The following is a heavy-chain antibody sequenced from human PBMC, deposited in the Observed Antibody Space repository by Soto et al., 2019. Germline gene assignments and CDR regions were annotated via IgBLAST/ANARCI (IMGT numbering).Heavy chain of an antibody. V-gene: IGHV2-5*02. CDR3: AHAGDYDLLTFDH. Sequence: QITLKESGPTLVRPAQTLTLTCDFSGFSLSTYHMGVAWIRQPPGKPLEWLALIYWDDDKRYSPSLKDRLAISKDTSNNQVVLTITNIGPGDSATYFCAHAGDYDLLTFDHWGPGTLVTVSS. CDR1: GFSLSTYHMG. D-gene: IGHD3-22*01. CDR2: IYWDDDK. J-gene: IGHJ4*02.